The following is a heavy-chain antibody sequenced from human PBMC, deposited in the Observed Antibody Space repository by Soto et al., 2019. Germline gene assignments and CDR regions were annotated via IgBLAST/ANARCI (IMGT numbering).Heavy chain of an antibody. CDR3: ATSTASGWYYYYYGMDV. CDR1: GGTFSSYA. J-gene: IGHJ6*02. Sequence: QGQLVQSGAEVKKPGSSVKVSCKASGGTFSSYAISWVRQAPGQGLEWMGGIIPIFGTANYAQKFQGRVTITADESTSTAYMELSSLRSEDTAVYYCATSTASGWYYYYYGMDVWGQGTTVTVSS. D-gene: IGHD6-19*01. CDR2: IIPIFGTA. V-gene: IGHV1-69*01.